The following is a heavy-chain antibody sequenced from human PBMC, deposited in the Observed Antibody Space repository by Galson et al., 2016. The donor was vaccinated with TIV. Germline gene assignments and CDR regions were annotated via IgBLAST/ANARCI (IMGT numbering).Heavy chain of an antibody. J-gene: IGHJ4*02. V-gene: IGHV3-33*01. CDR3: ARVRDLSGYSIVSFDH. Sequence: SLRLSCAASGFTFASHGMHWVRQAPGKGLEWVAVIWYDGSNKYYADSVKGRFTISRDNSKNTLYLQMNSLRAEDTAVYYCARVRDLSGYSIVSFDHWGQGILVTVSS. CDR1: GFTFASHG. D-gene: IGHD3-3*01. CDR2: IWYDGSNK.